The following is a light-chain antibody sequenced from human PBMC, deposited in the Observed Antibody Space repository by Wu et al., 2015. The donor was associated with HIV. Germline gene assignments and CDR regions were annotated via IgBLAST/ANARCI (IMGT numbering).Light chain of an antibody. V-gene: IGKV3-11*01. CDR3: QQRTTWPLT. CDR2: DAS. CDR1: QSVSSY. Sequence: EIVLTQSPATLSLSPGERATLSCRASQSVSSYLAWYQQKPGQAPRLLIYDASNRATGIPARFSGSGSGTDFTLTISSLEPEDFAVYYCQQRTTWPLTFGHGTRLEIK. J-gene: IGKJ5*01.